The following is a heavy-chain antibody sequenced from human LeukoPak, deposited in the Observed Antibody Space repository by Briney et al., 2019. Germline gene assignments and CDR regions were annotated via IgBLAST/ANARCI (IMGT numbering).Heavy chain of an antibody. CDR1: GYSFTSYW. Sequence: GESLKISCKGSGYSFTSYWIGWVRQMPGKGLEWMGIIYPGDSDTRYSPSFQGQVTISADKSIRTAYLQWSSPKASDTAMYYCARLYRSWYGEIDYWGQGTLVTVSS. CDR2: IYPGDSDT. V-gene: IGHV5-51*01. CDR3: ARLYRSWYGEIDY. D-gene: IGHD6-13*01. J-gene: IGHJ4*02.